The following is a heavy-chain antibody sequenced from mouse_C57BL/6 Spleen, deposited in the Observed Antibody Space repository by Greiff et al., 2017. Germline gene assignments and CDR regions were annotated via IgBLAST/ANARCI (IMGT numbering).Heavy chain of an antibody. Sequence: VQLQQPGAELVRPGASVKLSCKASGYTFTSYWMQWVKQRPGQGLEWIGEIDPSDSYTNYNQKFKGKATLTEDTSSSTAYMQRSSLTSEDSAVYYCASYGSSYWFAYWGQGTLVTVSA. V-gene: IGHV1-50*01. CDR3: ASYGSSYWFAY. J-gene: IGHJ3*01. CDR1: GYTFTSYW. CDR2: IDPSDSYT. D-gene: IGHD1-1*01.